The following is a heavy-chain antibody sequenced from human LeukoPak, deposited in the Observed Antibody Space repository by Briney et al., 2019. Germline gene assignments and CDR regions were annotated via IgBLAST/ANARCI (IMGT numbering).Heavy chain of an antibody. CDR2: LNTGGST. CDR1: GASINTAAYY. D-gene: IGHD3-22*01. V-gene: IGHV4-61*02. J-gene: IGHJ6*03. CDR3: AKDSAGGYYDSSGFVSVYYMDV. Sequence: TPSETLSLTCTVSGASINTAAYYWTWIRQPAGKGLEWIGRLNTGGSTTYNPSLKSRVTISVDTSKNQFSLKLTSMTAADTAVYYCAKDSAGGYYDSSGFVSVYYMDVWGTRTTVTVSS.